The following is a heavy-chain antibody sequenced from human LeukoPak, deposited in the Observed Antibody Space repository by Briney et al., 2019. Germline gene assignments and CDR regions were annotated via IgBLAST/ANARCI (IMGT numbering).Heavy chain of an antibody. J-gene: IGHJ6*03. CDR3: AREVADYGGYYYYHYMDV. V-gene: IGHV4-4*07. Sequence: SETLSLTCSVSGGSISSYYWSWIRQPAGKGLEWIGRIYTSGSNNYNPSLKSRVTMSVDTSKNQFSLKLSSVTAADTAMYYCAREVADYGGYYYYHYMDVWGKGTTVTISS. D-gene: IGHD4-23*01. CDR2: IYTSGSN. CDR1: GGSISSYY.